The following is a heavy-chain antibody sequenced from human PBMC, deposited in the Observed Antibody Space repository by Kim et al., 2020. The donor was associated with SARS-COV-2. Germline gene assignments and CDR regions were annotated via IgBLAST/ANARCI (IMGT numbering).Heavy chain of an antibody. V-gene: IGHV1-2*06. CDR3: AEDYGRNGIWFFDD. CDR1: GYIFTVYY. Sequence: ASVKVSCKASGYIFTVYYIHWLRRAPGQGLEWVGRIHPKSGATDYAQKFQGRVTMTRDTSITTAYMELSGLRSDDTAVYYCAEDYGRNGIWFFDDWGQGTLLTVSS. D-gene: IGHD2-8*01. CDR2: IHPKSGAT. J-gene: IGHJ4*02.